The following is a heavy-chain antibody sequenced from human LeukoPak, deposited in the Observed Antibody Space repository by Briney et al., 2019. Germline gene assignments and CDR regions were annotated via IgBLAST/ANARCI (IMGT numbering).Heavy chain of an antibody. D-gene: IGHD1-14*01. CDR2: ISNSGGST. Sequence: GECLRLSCAVSGFALRSHPMHWVRQAPGKVLECVSAISNSGGSTYYANSVKGRFTICRHHYKKPPYLQIDRRRAADTAIYYSAREDPAGAIDYWGQGILVTVSS. J-gene: IGHJ4*02. CDR1: GFALRSHP. CDR3: AREDPAGAIDY. V-gene: IGHV3-64*01.